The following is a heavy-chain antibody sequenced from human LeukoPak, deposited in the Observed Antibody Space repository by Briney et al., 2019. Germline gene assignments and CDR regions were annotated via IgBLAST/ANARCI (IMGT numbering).Heavy chain of an antibody. J-gene: IGHJ3*02. CDR3: ARVRGGDYYDSSGPGAFDI. CDR2: IIPIFGTA. CDR1: GGTFSSYA. V-gene: IGHV1-69*13. Sequence: SVKVSCKASGGTFSSYAISWVRQAPGQGLEWMGGIIPIFGTANYAQKFQGRVTTTADESTSTAYMELSSLRSEDTAVYYCARVRGGDYYDSSGPGAFDIWGQGTMVTVSS. D-gene: IGHD3-22*01.